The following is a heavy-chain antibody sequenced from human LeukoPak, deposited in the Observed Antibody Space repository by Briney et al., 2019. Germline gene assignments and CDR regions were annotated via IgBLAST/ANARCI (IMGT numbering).Heavy chain of an antibody. D-gene: IGHD1-26*01. J-gene: IGHJ4*02. V-gene: IGHV3-23*01. CDR2: ISGSGGST. Sequence: GGSLRLSCAASGFTFSSYAMSWVRQAPGRGLEWVSAISGSGGSTYYADSVKGRFTISRDNSKNTLYLQMSSLRAEDTAVYYCAPSAGRDFDYWGQGTLVTVSS. CDR3: APSAGRDFDY. CDR1: GFTFSSYA.